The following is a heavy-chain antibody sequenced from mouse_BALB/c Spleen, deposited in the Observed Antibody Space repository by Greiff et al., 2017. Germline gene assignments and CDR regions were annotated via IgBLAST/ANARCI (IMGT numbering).Heavy chain of an antibody. CDR2: ISSGSSTI. V-gene: IGHV5-17*02. CDR3: ATGKVAWFDY. D-gene: IGHD4-1*01. CDR1: GFTFSSFG. Sequence: EVKLMESGGGLVQPGGSRKLSCAASGFTFSSFGMYWVRQAPEKGLEWVAYISSGSSTIYYADTVKGRFTISRDNPKNTLFLQMTSLRSEDTAMYYCATGKVAWFDYWGQGTMVTVAA. J-gene: IGHJ3*01.